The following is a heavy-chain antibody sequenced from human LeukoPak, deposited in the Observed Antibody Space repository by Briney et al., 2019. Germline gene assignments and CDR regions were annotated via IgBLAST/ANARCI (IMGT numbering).Heavy chain of an antibody. CDR1: GFTFSSYA. CDR3: ANRGKYCSSTSCLGSAQVDY. Sequence: PGGSLRLSCAASGFTFSSYAMHWVRQAPGKGLEWVAVISYDGSNKYYADSVKGRFTISRDNSKNTLYLQMNSLRAEDTAVYYCANRGKYCSSTSCLGSAQVDYWGQGTLVTVSS. CDR2: ISYDGSNK. V-gene: IGHV3-30-3*02. D-gene: IGHD2-2*01. J-gene: IGHJ4*02.